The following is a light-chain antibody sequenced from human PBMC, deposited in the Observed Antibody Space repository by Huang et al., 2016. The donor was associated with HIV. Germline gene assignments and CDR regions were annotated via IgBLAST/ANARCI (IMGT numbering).Light chain of an antibody. J-gene: IGKJ1*01. V-gene: IGKV1-39*01. CDR2: AAS. Sequence: DIQMTQSPSSLSAFVGDKVTITCRASENIRKYLNWSQETPGKSPKLLIYAASSLQSWGPSRFSGSGTGTDFTLTINSLQPEDYATYFCQQSYNAPRTFGQGTKVEIK. CDR3: QQSYNAPRT. CDR1: ENIRKY.